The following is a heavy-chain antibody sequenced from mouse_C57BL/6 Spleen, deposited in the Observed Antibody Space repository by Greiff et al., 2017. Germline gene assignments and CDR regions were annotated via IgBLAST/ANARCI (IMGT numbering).Heavy chain of an antibody. V-gene: IGHV2-6-1*01. CDR2: IWSDGST. J-gene: IGHJ4*01. Sequence: VKLVESGPGLVAPSQSLSITCTVSGFSLTSYGVHWVRQPPGKGLEWLVVIWSDGSTTYNSALKSRLSISKDNSKSQVFLKMNSLQTDDTAMYYCARQEYYYGSRDYYAMDYWGHGTSVTVSS. CDR3: ARQEYYYGSRDYYAMDY. CDR1: GFSLTSYG. D-gene: IGHD1-1*01.